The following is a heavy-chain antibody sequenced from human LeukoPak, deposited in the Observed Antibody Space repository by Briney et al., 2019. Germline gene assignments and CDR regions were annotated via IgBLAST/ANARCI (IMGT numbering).Heavy chain of an antibody. Sequence: PSETLSLTCTVSGGSISSYYWSWIRQPPGKGLEWIGYIYYSGSTNYNPSLKSRVTISVDTSKNQFSLKLCSVTAADTAVYYCASSGWSGSFPYYFDYWGQGTLVTVSS. D-gene: IGHD6-19*01. CDR1: GGSISSYY. CDR2: IYYSGST. V-gene: IGHV4-59*01. J-gene: IGHJ4*02. CDR3: ASSGWSGSFPYYFDY.